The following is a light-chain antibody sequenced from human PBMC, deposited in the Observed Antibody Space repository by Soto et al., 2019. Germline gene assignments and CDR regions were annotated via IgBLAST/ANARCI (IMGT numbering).Light chain of an antibody. Sequence: EIVLTQSPGTLSLSPGERATRACRASQSVSSSYLAWYQQKPGQAPRLLIYGASSRATGIPDRFSGSGSGTDFTLTISRLEPEDFAVYYCKQYGSSPPYTFGHGTKLEIK. CDR2: GAS. J-gene: IGKJ2*01. CDR3: KQYGSSPPYT. V-gene: IGKV3-20*01. CDR1: QSVSSSY.